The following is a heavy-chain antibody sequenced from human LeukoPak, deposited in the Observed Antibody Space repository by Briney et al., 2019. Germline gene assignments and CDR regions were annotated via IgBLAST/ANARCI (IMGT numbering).Heavy chain of an antibody. J-gene: IGHJ6*03. CDR2: IYYIGST. CDR3: ARHGGYYYMDV. V-gene: IGHV4-59*01. Sequence: SETLSLTCTVSRGSISSYYWNWIRRAPGKGLEWIGYIYYIGSTNYNPSLKSRLTISVDTSKNQFSLKLSSVTAADTAVYYCARHGGYYYMDVWGKGTTVTVSS. CDR1: RGSISSYY. D-gene: IGHD3-16*01.